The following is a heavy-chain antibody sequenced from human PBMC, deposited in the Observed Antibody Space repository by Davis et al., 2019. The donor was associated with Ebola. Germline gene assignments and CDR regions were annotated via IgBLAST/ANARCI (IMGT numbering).Heavy chain of an antibody. CDR2: ISPYNVLT. V-gene: IGHV1-18*04. J-gene: IGHJ5*02. Sequence: ASVKVSCKASGYTFMSYGIRWVRQAPGQGLEWRGWISPYNVLTDYAQRFRGGVTMTTDTSTSTAYMELRSLTSDGTAVYYCARDGPTCSGGSCYLPSSWSDPWGQGTLVTFSS. CDR3: ARDGPTCSGGSCYLPSSWSDP. D-gene: IGHD2-15*01. CDR1: GYTFMSYG.